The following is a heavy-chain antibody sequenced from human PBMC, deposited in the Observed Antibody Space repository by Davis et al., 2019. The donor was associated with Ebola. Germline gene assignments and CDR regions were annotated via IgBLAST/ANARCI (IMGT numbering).Heavy chain of an antibody. CDR3: VRDGVLSGGDWYFDL. CDR2: IYHSGST. D-gene: IGHD3-3*01. V-gene: IGHV4-38-2*02. CDR1: GYSISSGYY. Sequence: SETLSLTCTVSGYSISSGYYWGWIRQPPGKGLEWIGSIYHSGSTYYNPSLKSRVTISADTSKNQFSLRLTSVTAADTAVYYCVRDGVLSGGDWYFDLWGRGTLVTVSS. J-gene: IGHJ2*01.